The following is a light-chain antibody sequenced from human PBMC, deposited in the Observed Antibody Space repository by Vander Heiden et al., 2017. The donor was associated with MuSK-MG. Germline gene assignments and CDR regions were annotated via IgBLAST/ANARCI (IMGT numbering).Light chain of an antibody. J-gene: IGKJ2*01. CDR1: QIISSD. CDR3: QQYNTWPYT. Sequence: EVVLTQSPATLSVSPGERVTLSCRARQIISSDLAWYQQKPGQAPRLLISGASTRATGVPARFSGSGSGTDFTLTISSLQSEDFAVYYCQQYNTWPYTFGQGTKLEIK. V-gene: IGKV3D-15*01. CDR2: GAS.